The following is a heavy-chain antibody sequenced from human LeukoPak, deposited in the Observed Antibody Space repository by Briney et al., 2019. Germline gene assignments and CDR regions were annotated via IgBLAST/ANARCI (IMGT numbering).Heavy chain of an antibody. CDR3: ARISLSGWANDY. D-gene: IGHD6-19*01. J-gene: IGHJ4*02. CDR2: ISSDGSST. CDR1: GFTFGGYW. V-gene: IGHV3-74*01. Sequence: GGSLRLSCAAPGFTFGGYWMHWVRQAPGKGLVWVTRISSDGSSTSYADPVKGRFTISRDNAKNTLYLQMSSLRAEDTAVYYWARISLSGWANDYWGQGALVTVSS.